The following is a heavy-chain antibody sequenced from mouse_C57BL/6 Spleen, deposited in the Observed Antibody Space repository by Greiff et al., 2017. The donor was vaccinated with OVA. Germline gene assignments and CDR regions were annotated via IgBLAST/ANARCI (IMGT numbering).Heavy chain of an antibody. CDR3: ARDDGGGYFDY. CDR2: IYPGSGNT. CDR1: GYTFTDYY. D-gene: IGHD2-12*01. V-gene: IGHV1-76*01. Sequence: VQLQQSGAELVRPGASVKLSCMASGYTFTDYYINWVKQRPGQGLEWIARIYPGSGNTYYNEKFKGKATLTAEKSSSTAYMQLSSLTSEDSAVYFCARDDGGGYFDYWGQGTTLTVSS. J-gene: IGHJ2*01.